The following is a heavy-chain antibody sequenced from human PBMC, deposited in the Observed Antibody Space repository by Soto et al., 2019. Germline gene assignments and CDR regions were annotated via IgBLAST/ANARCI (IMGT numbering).Heavy chain of an antibody. CDR3: ARARSDGPEWFDP. CDR1: GGTFSSYT. D-gene: IGHD4-17*01. CDR2: ISAYNGNT. V-gene: IGHV1-18*01. J-gene: IGHJ5*02. Sequence: ASVKVSCKASGGTFSSYTISWVRQAPGQGLEWMGWISAYNGNTNYAQKLQGRVTVTTDTSTSTAYMELRSLRSDDTAVYYCARARSDGPEWFDPWGQGTLVTVSS.